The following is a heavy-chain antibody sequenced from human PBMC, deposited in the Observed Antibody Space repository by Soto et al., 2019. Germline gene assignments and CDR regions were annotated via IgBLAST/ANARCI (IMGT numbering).Heavy chain of an antibody. D-gene: IGHD2-2*01. CDR3: ARSKSGYWSSTSCYHWFDP. CDR2: ISAYNGNT. CDR1: GYTFTSYG. Sequence: ASVKVSCKASGYTFTSYGISWVRQAPGQGLEWMGWISAYNGNTNCAQKLQGRVTMTTDTSTSTAYMELRSLRSDDTAVYYCARSKSGYWSSTSCYHWFDPWGQGTLVTVSS. J-gene: IGHJ5*02. V-gene: IGHV1-18*01.